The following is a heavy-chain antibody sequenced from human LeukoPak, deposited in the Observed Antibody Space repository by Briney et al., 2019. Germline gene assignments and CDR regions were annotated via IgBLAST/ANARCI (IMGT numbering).Heavy chain of an antibody. Sequence: GGSLRLSCAASGFTFSSYSMNWVRQAPGKGLEWVSSITSSSSYIYYADSVKGRFTISRDNAKNSLYLQMNSLKAEDTAVYYCAELGITMIGGVWGKGTTVTISS. CDR3: AELGITMIGGV. D-gene: IGHD3-10*02. J-gene: IGHJ6*04. CDR1: GFTFSSYS. V-gene: IGHV3-21*01. CDR2: ITSSSSYI.